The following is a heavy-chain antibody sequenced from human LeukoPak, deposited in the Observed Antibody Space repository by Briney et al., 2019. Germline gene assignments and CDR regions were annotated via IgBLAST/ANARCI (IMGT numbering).Heavy chain of an antibody. Sequence: GGSLRLSCAASGFSLSNYGMHWGRQAPGKGLERVAALLYDGNTKHYADSVKGRFTISRDISKNPFYLQMNSLTAEDTAVYYCARDHRPEIQYYYMDVWGKGTTVAVSS. CDR1: GFSLSNYG. V-gene: IGHV3-33*01. CDR3: ARDHRPEIQYYYMDV. J-gene: IGHJ6*03. CDR2: LLYDGNTK. D-gene: IGHD1-14*01.